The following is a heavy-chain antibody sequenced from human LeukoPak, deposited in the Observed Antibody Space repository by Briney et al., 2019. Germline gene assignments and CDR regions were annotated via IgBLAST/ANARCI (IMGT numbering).Heavy chain of an antibody. Sequence: GGSLRLPCAAFGFTFSSYWMNWVRQAPGKGLVWVSRIASDGSSTTYADSVKGRFSISRDNAKNTLYLQMNSLRVEDTAVYYCARGRPHGNDYWGQGTLVTVSS. V-gene: IGHV3-74*01. J-gene: IGHJ4*02. CDR1: GFTFSSYW. CDR2: IASDGSST. D-gene: IGHD4-23*01. CDR3: ARGRPHGNDY.